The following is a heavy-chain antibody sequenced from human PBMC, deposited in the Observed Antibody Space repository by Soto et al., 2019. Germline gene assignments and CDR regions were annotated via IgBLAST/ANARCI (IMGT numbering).Heavy chain of an antibody. CDR3: TRDVRYTDY. D-gene: IGHD5-18*01. CDR1: GFTFSSYS. Sequence: EVQLAESGGGLVQPGGSLRLSCVASGFTFSSYSMNWVRQAPGKGLEWVSIISSSGETVYYADSLKGRFTISRENAKNSLDLQMNSLRAEDTAVYYCTRDVRYTDYGGQGTLVTVSS. CDR2: ISSSGETV. J-gene: IGHJ4*02. V-gene: IGHV3-48*01.